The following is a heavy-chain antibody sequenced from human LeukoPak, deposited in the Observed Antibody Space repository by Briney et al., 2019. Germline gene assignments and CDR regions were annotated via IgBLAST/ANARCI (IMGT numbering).Heavy chain of an antibody. CDR3: AKDLLPGIVVAGRDY. J-gene: IGHJ4*02. Sequence: GGSLRLSCAANGFSFSSYVMHWVRQAPGKGLEWVAFIRFDGSTKYYADSVKGRFTISRDNSKNTFYLQMNSLRGGDTAVYYCAKDLLPGIVVAGRDYWGQGILVTVSS. V-gene: IGHV3-30*02. D-gene: IGHD6-19*01. CDR1: GFSFSSYV. CDR2: IRFDGSTK.